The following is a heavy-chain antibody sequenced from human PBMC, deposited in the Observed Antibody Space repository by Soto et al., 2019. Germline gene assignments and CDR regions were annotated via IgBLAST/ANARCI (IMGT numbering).Heavy chain of an antibody. V-gene: IGHV5-10-1*01. CDR2: IDPSDSYT. CDR1: GYSFTSYW. Sequence: PGESLKISCKGSGYSFTSYWISWVRQMPGKGLEWTGRIDPSDSYTNYSPSFQGHVTISADKSISTAYLQWSSLKASDTAMYYCTTAPPAYNWFDPWGQGTLVTVSS. D-gene: IGHD5-18*01. J-gene: IGHJ5*02. CDR3: TTAPPAYNWFDP.